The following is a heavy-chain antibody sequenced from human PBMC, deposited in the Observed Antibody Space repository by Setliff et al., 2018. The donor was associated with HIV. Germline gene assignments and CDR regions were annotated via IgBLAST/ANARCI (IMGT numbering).Heavy chain of an antibody. D-gene: IGHD3-16*01. CDR2: IIPILDTT. CDR1: GGTFNNYV. J-gene: IGHJ5*02. Sequence: GASVKVSCKAAGGTFNNYVFSWVRKAPGRGLEWIGTIIPILDTTNYAQKFQDRVTITTDESTSTAYMELRSLTSEDTAVYYCARDPDEAVKDADNYVPLDLWGQGTLVTAPQ. V-gene: IGHV1-69*11. CDR3: ARDPDEAVKDADNYVPLDL.